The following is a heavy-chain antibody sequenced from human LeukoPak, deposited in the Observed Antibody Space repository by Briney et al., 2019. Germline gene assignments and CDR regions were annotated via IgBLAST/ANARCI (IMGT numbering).Heavy chain of an antibody. CDR1: GITFSNYV. CDR3: AKDQIAVAGAFDY. V-gene: IGHV3-23*01. Sequence: GGSLRLSCAASGITFSNYVMSWVRQAPGKGLEWVSSISASGYTTYYADSVKGRFTISRDNSKNTLYLQMNSLRAEDTAVYYCAKDQIAVAGAFDYWGQGTLVTVSS. J-gene: IGHJ4*02. D-gene: IGHD6-19*01. CDR2: ISASGYTT.